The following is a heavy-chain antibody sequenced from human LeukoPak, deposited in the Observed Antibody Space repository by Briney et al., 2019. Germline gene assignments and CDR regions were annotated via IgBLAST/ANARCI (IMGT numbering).Heavy chain of an antibody. V-gene: IGHV3-23*01. J-gene: IGHJ4*02. Sequence: GGSLRLSCADSGVIFSTYAMSWVRQAPGKGLEWVSSISGSDDNTYYADSVKGRFTISRDSSKNTLYLQMDSLRAEDSALYYCSKDQRYWGQGTLITVSS. D-gene: IGHD1-1*01. CDR2: ISGSDDNT. CDR1: GVIFSTYA. CDR3: SKDQRY.